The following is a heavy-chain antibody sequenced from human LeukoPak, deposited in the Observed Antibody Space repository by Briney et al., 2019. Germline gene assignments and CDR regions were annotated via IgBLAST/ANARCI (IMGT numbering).Heavy chain of an antibody. Sequence: SQTLSLTCAVSGGSISSGGYSWSWIRQPPGKGLEWIGYIYHSGSTYYNPSLKGRVTISVDRSKNQFSLKLSSVTAADTAVYYCARDGRVAGIECWGQGTLVTVSS. V-gene: IGHV4-30-2*01. CDR3: ARDGRVAGIEC. J-gene: IGHJ4*02. CDR1: GGSISSGGYS. CDR2: IYHSGST. D-gene: IGHD6-19*01.